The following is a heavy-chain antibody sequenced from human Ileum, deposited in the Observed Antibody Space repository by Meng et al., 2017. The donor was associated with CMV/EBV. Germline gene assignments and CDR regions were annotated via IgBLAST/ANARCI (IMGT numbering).Heavy chain of an antibody. J-gene: IGHJ5*02. D-gene: IGHD3-3*01. Sequence: EVHRLGSGGGLVQPGGSLRLSCAASGFRFSIYDMNWVRQAPGKGLEWISIISGSGSATNYADSVKGRFTISRDNSKNTLYLQMNSLRADDTAVYYCVKDPAYEFSFDPWGQGTLVTVSS. CDR3: VKDPAYEFSFDP. V-gene: IGHV3-23*01. CDR2: ISGSGSAT. CDR1: GFRFSIYD.